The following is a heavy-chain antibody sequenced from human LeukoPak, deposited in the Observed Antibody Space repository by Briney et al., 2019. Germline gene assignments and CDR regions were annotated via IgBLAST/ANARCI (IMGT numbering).Heavy chain of an antibody. CDR2: IWYDGSNE. V-gene: IGHV3-33*01. Sequence: PGGSLRLSCAASEFTFSSYGMHWVRQAPGKGLEWVALIWYDGSNEYYADSVKGRFAISRDNSKNTLYLQMNSLRAEDTAAYYCAREVQDAFDIWGQGTMVIVSS. CDR1: EFTFSSYG. CDR3: AREVQDAFDI. J-gene: IGHJ3*02.